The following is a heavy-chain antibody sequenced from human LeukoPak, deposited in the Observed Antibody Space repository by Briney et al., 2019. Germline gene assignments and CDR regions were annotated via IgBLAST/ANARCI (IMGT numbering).Heavy chain of an antibody. CDR3: ARGYCSSTSCYLWLVDP. CDR1: GYTFTAYY. Sequence: ASVKVSCKASGYTFTAYYMHWVRQAPGQGREWMGGINPNSGGTNYAQKFQGRVTMTRDTSISTAYMELSRLRSDDTAVYYCARGYCSSTSCYLWLVDPWGQDPLVTVSS. V-gene: IGHV1-2*02. D-gene: IGHD2-2*01. CDR2: INPNSGGT. J-gene: IGHJ5*02.